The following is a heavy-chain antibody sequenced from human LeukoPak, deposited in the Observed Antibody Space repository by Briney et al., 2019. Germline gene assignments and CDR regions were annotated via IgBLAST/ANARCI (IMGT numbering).Heavy chain of an antibody. CDR2: IYPGDSYT. D-gene: IGHD5-18*01. CDR3: ARRRYSYGSLGSAFDP. J-gene: IGHJ5*02. V-gene: IGHV5-51*01. CDR1: GYSFTTYW. Sequence: GESLKISCEASGYSFTTYWIAWVRQTPGKCLEYKGVIYPGDSYTTYSPSFQGQVTISADKSISTAYLQWSSLKASDTAMYYCARRRYSYGSLGSAFDPWGQGTLVTVSS.